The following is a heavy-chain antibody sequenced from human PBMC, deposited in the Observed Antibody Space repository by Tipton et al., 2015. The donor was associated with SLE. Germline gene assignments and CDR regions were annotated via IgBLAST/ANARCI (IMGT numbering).Heavy chain of an antibody. CDR2: IKEDGSQR. Sequence: SLRLSCAASDFTFTRFWMSWFRQAPGTGLEWVANIKEDGSQRSYVDSVKGRLTISRDNTNNFLYLQMDCLRPEDTAVYFCAGEGGYWSATGCYPRPFYYRYYCMDVWGKGTTVSVSS. V-gene: IGHV3-7*01. CDR3: AGEGGYWSATGCYPRPFYYRYYCMDV. J-gene: IGHJ6*03. CDR1: DFTFTRFW. D-gene: IGHD2-15*01.